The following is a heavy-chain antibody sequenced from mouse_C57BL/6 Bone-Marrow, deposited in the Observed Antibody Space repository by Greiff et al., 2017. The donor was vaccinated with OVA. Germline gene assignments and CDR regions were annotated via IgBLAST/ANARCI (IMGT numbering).Heavy chain of an antibody. D-gene: IGHD2-4*01. CDR2: IYPGSGST. V-gene: IGHV1-55*01. J-gene: IGHJ1*03. Sequence: QVQLKESGAELVKPGASVKMSCKASGYTFTSYWITWVKQRPGQGLEWIGDIYPGSGSTNYNEKFKSKATLTVDTSSSTAYMQLSSLTSEDSAVYYCAIHYDYDWYFDVWGTGTTVTVSS. CDR3: AIHYDYDWYFDV. CDR1: GYTFTSYW.